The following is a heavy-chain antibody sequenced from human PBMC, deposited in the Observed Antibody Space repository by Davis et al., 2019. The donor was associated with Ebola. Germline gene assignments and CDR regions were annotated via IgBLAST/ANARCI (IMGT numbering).Heavy chain of an antibody. J-gene: IGHJ5*02. V-gene: IGHV3-21*01. Sequence: PSETLSLTCTVSGGSISSSSYYWGWIRQAPGKGLEWVSSISSSSSYIYYADSVKGRFTISRDNAKNSLYLQMNSLRAEDTAVYYCARDLEYPPWGQGTLVTVSS. CDR3: ARDLEYPP. CDR1: GGSISSSS. D-gene: IGHD2-2*02. CDR2: ISSSSSYI.